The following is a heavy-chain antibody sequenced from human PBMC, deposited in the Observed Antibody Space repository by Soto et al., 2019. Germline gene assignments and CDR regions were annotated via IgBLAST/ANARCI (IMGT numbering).Heavy chain of an antibody. D-gene: IGHD2-15*01. CDR1: GFTFSSYG. J-gene: IGHJ6*03. CDR2: ISYDGSNK. CDR3: AKLTGQVADPNYYDYYYMDV. Sequence: LSLTCAASGFTFSSYGMHWVRQAPGKGLEWVAVISYDGSNKYYADSVKGRFTISRENSKNTLYLQMNSLRAEDTAVYYCAKLTGQVADPNYYDYYYMDVWGKGTTVTVSS. V-gene: IGHV3-30*18.